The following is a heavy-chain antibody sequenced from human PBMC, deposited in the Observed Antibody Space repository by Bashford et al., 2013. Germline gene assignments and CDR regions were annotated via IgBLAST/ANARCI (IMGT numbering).Heavy chain of an antibody. CDR1: WLHQQCGYY. CDR2: IYYTGST. Sequence: SSETPVPHLHCLWWLHQQCGYYWSWIRQHPGKGLEWIGYIYYTGSTNYNPSLKSRVTISVDTSKNQFSLKLTSVTAADTAKYYCARGDGVTPVARPDYWGHGILVTVSS. J-gene: IGHJ4*01. D-gene: IGHD4-17*01. CDR3: ARGDGVTPVARPDY. V-gene: IGHV4-31*03.